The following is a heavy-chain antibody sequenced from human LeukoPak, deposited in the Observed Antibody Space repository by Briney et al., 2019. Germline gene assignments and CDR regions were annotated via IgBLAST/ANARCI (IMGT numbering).Heavy chain of an antibody. J-gene: IGHJ4*02. CDR2: ISAYNGNT. Sequence: ASVKVSCKASGYTFTSYGISWVRQAPGQGLEWMGWISAYNGNTNYAQKLQGRVTMTTDTSTSTAYMELRSLRSDDTAVYYCARDSGGYYYDSSGYYSFDYWGQGTLVTVSS. CDR3: ARDSGGYYYDSSGYYSFDY. CDR1: GYTFTSYG. D-gene: IGHD3-22*01. V-gene: IGHV1-18*01.